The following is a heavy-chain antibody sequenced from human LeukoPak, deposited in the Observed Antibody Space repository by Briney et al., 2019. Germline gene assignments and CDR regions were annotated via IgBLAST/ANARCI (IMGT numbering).Heavy chain of an antibody. CDR2: ISYSGSA. CDR1: GGSISSSHYY. J-gene: IGHJ5*02. Sequence: SETLSLTCTVSGGSISSSHYYWGWIRQPPGKGLGWIGSISYSGSAYYTPSLKSRVTISADTSKNQFSLKLTSVTAADTAVYYCARSWDWTGYSVGLNWFDPWGQGTLVTVSS. D-gene: IGHD3/OR15-3a*01. V-gene: IGHV4-39*01. CDR3: ARSWDWTGYSVGLNWFDP.